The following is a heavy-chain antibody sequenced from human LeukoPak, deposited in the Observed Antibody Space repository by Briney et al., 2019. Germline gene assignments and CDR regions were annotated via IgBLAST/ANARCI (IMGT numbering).Heavy chain of an antibody. Sequence: GGSLRLSCAASGFTFSSYWMSWVRQAPGKGLEWVANIKQDGSEKYYVDSVKGRFTISRDNAKNSLYLQMNSLRAEGTAVYYCARDTYYFASGTFDYWGQGTLVTVSS. V-gene: IGHV3-7*03. CDR3: ARDTYYFASGTFDY. CDR2: IKQDGSEK. CDR1: GFTFSSYW. J-gene: IGHJ4*02. D-gene: IGHD3-10*01.